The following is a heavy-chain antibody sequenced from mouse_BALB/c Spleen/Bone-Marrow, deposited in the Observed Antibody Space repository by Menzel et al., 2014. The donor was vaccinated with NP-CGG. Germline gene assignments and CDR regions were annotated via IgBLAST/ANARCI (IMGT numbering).Heavy chain of an antibody. CDR2: ISSGGSHT. CDR3: AREDYGYAMDY. Sequence: EVKVEESGGGLVKPGGSLKLSCAASGFAFSSYDMSWVRRTPEKRLEWVATISSGGSHTYYPDSVKGRFTISRDNARNTLYLQMSSLRSEDTALYYCAREDYGYAMDYWGQGTSVTVSS. CDR1: GFAFSSYD. J-gene: IGHJ4*01. D-gene: IGHD1-1*01. V-gene: IGHV5-9*02.